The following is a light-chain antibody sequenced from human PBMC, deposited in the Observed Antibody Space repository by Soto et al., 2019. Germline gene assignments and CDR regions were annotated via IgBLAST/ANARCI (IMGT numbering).Light chain of an antibody. CDR3: SSYVGTNSYV. V-gene: IGLV2-8*01. CDR1: SSDVGGYNY. Sequence: QSVLTQPPSASGSPGQSVTISCTGTSSDVGGYNYVSWYQQHPGKAPKLIIYEVYKRPPGVPDRFSGSKSGNTAALTVSGLQAEDEADYYCSSYVGTNSYVFGTGTKVTVL. J-gene: IGLJ1*01. CDR2: EVY.